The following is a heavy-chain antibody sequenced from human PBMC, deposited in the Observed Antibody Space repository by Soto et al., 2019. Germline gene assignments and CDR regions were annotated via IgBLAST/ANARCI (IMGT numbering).Heavy chain of an antibody. CDR1: GLTFSSYW. V-gene: IGHV3-7*03. D-gene: IGHD3-9*01. Sequence: GGTLRLSCAASGLTFSSYWMSWVRQAPGKGLEWVANIKQDGSEKYYVDSVKGGFTISRDYAKNSLYLQMNSLRAEDTAVYYCAREGGSGYDILAGYYWGWYFDLWGRGTLVTVSS. CDR2: IKQDGSEK. CDR3: AREGGSGYDILAGYYWGWYFDL. J-gene: IGHJ2*01.